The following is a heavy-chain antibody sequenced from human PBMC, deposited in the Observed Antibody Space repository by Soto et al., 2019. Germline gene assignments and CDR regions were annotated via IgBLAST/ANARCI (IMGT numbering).Heavy chain of an antibody. CDR1: GFTFNTYW. CDR3: ARALRGYGGYAFYY. V-gene: IGHV3-7*01. Sequence: GGSLRLSCAASGFTFNTYWMTWVRQTPGKGLEWVANMKQDGSEKYYVDSVKGRFTISRDNAKNSLYLQMNSLRAEDTAVYYFARALRGYGGYAFYYWGQGTMVTVPS. CDR2: MKQDGSEK. D-gene: IGHD5-12*01. J-gene: IGHJ4*02.